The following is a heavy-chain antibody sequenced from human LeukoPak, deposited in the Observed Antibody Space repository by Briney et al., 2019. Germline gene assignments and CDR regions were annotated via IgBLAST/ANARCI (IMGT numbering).Heavy chain of an antibody. J-gene: IGHJ6*02. CDR3: ARVPRPYCSGGSCYRGLYYYYYGMDV. D-gene: IGHD2-15*01. V-gene: IGHV3-48*04. CDR2: ISSSSSTI. CDR1: GFTFSSYS. Sequence: GGSLRLSCAASGFTFSSYSMNWVRQAPGKGLEWVSYISSSSSTIYYADSVKGRFTISRDNAKNSLYLQMNSLRAEDTAVYYCARVPRPYCSGGSCYRGLYYYYYGMDVWGQGTTVTVSS.